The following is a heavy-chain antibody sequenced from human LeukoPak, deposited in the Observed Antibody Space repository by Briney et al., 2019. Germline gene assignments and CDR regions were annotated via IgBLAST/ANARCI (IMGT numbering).Heavy chain of an antibody. J-gene: IGHJ4*02. D-gene: IGHD3-22*01. V-gene: IGHV3-21*04. CDR2: ITSSGSYM. Sequence: GGSLRLSCAASGFTFSSFSMDWVRQAPGKGLEWVSSITSSGSYMYYADSVKGRFTISRDNTKNSLYLQMDSLRAEDTAVYYCAKVFPYYDSSGRYFDYWGQGTLVTVSS. CDR3: AKVFPYYDSSGRYFDY. CDR1: GFTFSSFS.